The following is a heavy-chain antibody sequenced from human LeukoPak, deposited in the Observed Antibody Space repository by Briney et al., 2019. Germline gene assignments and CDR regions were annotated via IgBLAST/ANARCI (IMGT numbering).Heavy chain of an antibody. CDR1: GFTIDDYA. D-gene: IGHD6-13*01. V-gene: IGHV3-9*01. Sequence: PGGSLRLSCAASGFTIDDYAMHWVRQAPGKGLEWVSGISWNSGSIGYADSVKGRFTISRDNAKSSLYLQMNSLRAEDTALYYCAKDVASSWYRNWFDPWGQGTLVTVSS. CDR2: ISWNSGSI. CDR3: AKDVASSWYRNWFDP. J-gene: IGHJ5*02.